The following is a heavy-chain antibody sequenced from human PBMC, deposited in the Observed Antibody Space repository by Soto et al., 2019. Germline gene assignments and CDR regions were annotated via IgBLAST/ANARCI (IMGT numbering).Heavy chain of an antibody. V-gene: IGHV4-38-2*02. CDR2: IYHSGSS. J-gene: IGHJ6*02. CDR1: ASSISLYY. Sequence: QVHLQASGPGLVKPSETVSLTCTIGASSISLYYWGWVRQPPGKGLEWIGSIYHSGSSYYNPSLKSRVSLSLETSRGQLSLNLPSVTAADTAVYYCAREDDAAGMDVWGQGTTVIVSS. D-gene: IGHD1-1*01. CDR3: AREDDAAGMDV.